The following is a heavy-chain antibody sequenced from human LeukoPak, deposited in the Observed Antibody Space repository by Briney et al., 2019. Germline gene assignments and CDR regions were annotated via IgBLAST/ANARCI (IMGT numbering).Heavy chain of an antibody. Sequence: GGSLRLSCAASGFTFSSYGMHWVRQAPGKGLEWVAVIWYDGSNKYYADSVKGRFTFSRDNSKNTLYLQMNSLRAEDTAVYYCAKDLWDSGYCTNGVCYVFDYWGQGTLVTVSS. V-gene: IGHV3-33*06. J-gene: IGHJ4*02. CDR3: AKDLWDSGYCTNGVCYVFDY. D-gene: IGHD2-8*01. CDR1: GFTFSSYG. CDR2: IWYDGSNK.